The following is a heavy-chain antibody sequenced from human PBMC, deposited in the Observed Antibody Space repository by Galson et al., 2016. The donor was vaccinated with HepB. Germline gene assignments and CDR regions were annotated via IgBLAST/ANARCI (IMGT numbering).Heavy chain of an antibody. J-gene: IGHJ4*02. Sequence: SLRLSCAASGFTFNNAWMNWVRQAPGKGLEWVGRIKSKDAGGTTDYAAPVKGRFSVSRDDSENTLYLQMNRLKTEDTAVYYCTTEGWSDAQFFDYWGQGTPVTVSS. CDR1: GFTFNNAW. V-gene: IGHV3-15*01. D-gene: IGHD1-1*01. CDR3: TTEGWSDAQFFDY. CDR2: IKSKDAGGTT.